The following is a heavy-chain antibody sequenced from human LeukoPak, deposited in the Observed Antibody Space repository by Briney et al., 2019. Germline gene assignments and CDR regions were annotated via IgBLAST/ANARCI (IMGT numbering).Heavy chain of an antibody. CDR2: ISAYNGNT. J-gene: IGHJ3*02. CDR1: GYTFTSYG. V-gene: IGHV1-18*01. CDR3: ASRREYCSTTSCSATFDI. Sequence: ASVKVSCKASGYTFTSYGISRVRQAPGQGLEWMGWISAYNGNTNYAQKFQGRVTITRDTSASTAYMELSSLRSEDTAVYYCASRREYCSTTSCSATFDIWGQGTMVTVSS. D-gene: IGHD2-2*01.